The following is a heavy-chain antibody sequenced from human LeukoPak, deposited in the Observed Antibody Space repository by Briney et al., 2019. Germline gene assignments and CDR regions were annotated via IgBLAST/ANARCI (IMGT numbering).Heavy chain of an antibody. CDR3: AKLTYYYDSSGYTESDY. CDR1: GFTFSSYG. CDR2: IWYDGSNK. V-gene: IGHV3-33*06. J-gene: IGHJ4*02. Sequence: PGGSLRLSCAASGFTFSSYGMHWVRQAPGKGLEWVAVIWYDGSNKYYADSVKGRLTISRDNSKNTLYLQMNSLRAEDTAVYYCAKLTYYYDSSGYTESDYWGQGTLVTVSS. D-gene: IGHD3-22*01.